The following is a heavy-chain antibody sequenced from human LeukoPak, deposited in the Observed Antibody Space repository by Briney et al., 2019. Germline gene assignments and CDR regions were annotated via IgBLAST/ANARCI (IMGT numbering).Heavy chain of an antibody. CDR1: GFTFSSYE. D-gene: IGHD6-19*01. V-gene: IGHV3-48*03. J-gene: IGHJ4*02. Sequence: GGSLRLSCAASGFTFSSYEMNWVRQAPGKGLEWLSYISSSGSTIYYADSVKGRFTISRDNAKNSLYLRMNSLRAEDTALYYCARGGSTGWYSFDYWGQGTLVTVSS. CDR2: ISSSGSTI. CDR3: ARGGSTGWYSFDY.